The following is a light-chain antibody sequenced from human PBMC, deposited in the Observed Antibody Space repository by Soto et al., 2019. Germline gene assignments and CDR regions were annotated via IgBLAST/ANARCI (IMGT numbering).Light chain of an antibody. CDR3: QQYNSYSPTWT. J-gene: IGKJ1*01. Sequence: DIQMTQSRSTLSASVGDRVTITCRTSQSISSWLAWYQQKPGKAPKLLIYKASSLESGVPSRFSGSGSGTEFTLTISSLQPDDFATYYCQQYNSYSPTWTFGQGTKVEIK. CDR2: KAS. CDR1: QSISSW. V-gene: IGKV1-5*03.